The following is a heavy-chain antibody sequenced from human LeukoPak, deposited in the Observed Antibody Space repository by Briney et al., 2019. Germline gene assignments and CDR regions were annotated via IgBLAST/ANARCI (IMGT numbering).Heavy chain of an antibody. D-gene: IGHD3-10*01. J-gene: IGHJ6*03. CDR2: IYHSGST. Sequence: SETLSLTCAVSGGSISSSNWWSWVRQPPGKGLEWIGEIYHSGSTNYNPSLKSRVTISVDTSKNQFSLKLSSVTAADTAVYYCARAVTRTWFLQTPHPYYYYYMDVWGKGTTVTVSS. V-gene: IGHV4-4*02. CDR1: GGSISSSNW. CDR3: ARAVTRTWFLQTPHPYYYYYMDV.